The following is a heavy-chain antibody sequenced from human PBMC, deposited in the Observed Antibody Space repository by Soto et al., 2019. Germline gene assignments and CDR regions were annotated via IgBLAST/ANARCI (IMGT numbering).Heavy chain of an antibody. J-gene: IGHJ6*02. CDR2: IYHAGSV. CDR3: ARTFDYYGMDV. V-gene: IGHV4-59*08. Sequence: PSETLSLTCTVSGDSIRSYYWTWIRQPPGKGLELIGSIYHAGSVYYNPSLNGRVALSMDTSKNHFSLKLTSVTAADTAVYYCARTFDYYGMDVWGQGTTVTVSS. CDR1: GDSIRSYY.